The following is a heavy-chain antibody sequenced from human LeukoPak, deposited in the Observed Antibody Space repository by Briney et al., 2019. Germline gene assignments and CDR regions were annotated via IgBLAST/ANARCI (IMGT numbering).Heavy chain of an antibody. CDR2: IIPILGIA. D-gene: IGHD3-3*01. CDR3: ARALVTIWSGYLNI. Sequence: SVKVSCKASGGTFSSYTISWVRQAPGQGLEWMRRIIPILGIANYAQKFQGRVTITADKSTSTAYMELSSLRSEDTAVYYCARALVTIWSGYLNIWGQGTLVTVSS. V-gene: IGHV1-69*02. J-gene: IGHJ4*02. CDR1: GGTFSSYT.